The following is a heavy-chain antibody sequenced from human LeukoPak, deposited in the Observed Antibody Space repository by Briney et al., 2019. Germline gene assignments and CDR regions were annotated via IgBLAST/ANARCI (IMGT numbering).Heavy chain of an antibody. V-gene: IGHV1-2*02. J-gene: IGHJ4*02. CDR3: ARGDGEIDY. Sequence: WASVKVSCKASGYTFTGYYMHWVRQAPGQGLEWMGWINPNSGGTNYARKFQGRVTMTRDTSISTAYMELSRLRSDDMAVYYCARGDGEIDYWGQGTLVTVSS. D-gene: IGHD4-17*01. CDR1: GYTFTGYY. CDR2: INPNSGGT.